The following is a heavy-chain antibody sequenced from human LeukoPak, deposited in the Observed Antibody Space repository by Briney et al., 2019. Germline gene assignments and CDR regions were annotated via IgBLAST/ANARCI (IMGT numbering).Heavy chain of an antibody. CDR3: ATDGDYGGNSFDY. V-gene: IGHV1-18*01. CDR1: GYTFTSYG. D-gene: IGHD4-23*01. J-gene: IGHJ4*02. CDR2: ISAYNSNT. Sequence: SVKVSCKASGYTFTSYGISWVRQAPGQGLEWMGWISAYNSNTNYAQKLQGRVTMTEDTSTDTAYMELSSLRSEDTAVYYCATDGDYGGNSFDYWGQGTLVTVSS.